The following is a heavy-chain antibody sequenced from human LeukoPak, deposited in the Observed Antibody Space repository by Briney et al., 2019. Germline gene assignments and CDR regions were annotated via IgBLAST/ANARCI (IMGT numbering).Heavy chain of an antibody. J-gene: IGHJ5*02. CDR3: ARRVFDFWSGYNNWFDP. V-gene: IGHV4-38-2*01. CDR2: IYHSGST. D-gene: IGHD3-3*01. Sequence: PSETLSLTCAVSGYSISSGYYWGWIRQPPGKGLEWIGSIYHSGSTYYNPSLKSRVIISVDTSKNQFSLKLSSVTAADTAVYYCARRVFDFWSGYNNWFDPWGQGTLVTVSS. CDR1: GYSISSGYY.